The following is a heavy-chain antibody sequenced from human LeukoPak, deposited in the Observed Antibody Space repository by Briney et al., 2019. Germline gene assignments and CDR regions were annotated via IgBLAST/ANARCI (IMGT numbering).Heavy chain of an antibody. CDR1: GFTFSDYA. Sequence: GGSLRLSCAASGFTFSDYAMHWVRQAPGKGLEWVAVISYDAVNKYYADSVKGRFTISRDNAKNSLYLQMNSLRAEDTAVYYCARGEYYGSGSPTGYFDYWGQGTLVTVSS. D-gene: IGHD3-10*01. J-gene: IGHJ4*02. CDR2: ISYDAVNK. V-gene: IGHV3-30*04. CDR3: ARGEYYGSGSPTGYFDY.